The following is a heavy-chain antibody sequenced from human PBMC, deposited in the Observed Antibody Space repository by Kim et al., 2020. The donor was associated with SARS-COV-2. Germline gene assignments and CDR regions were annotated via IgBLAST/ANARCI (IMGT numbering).Heavy chain of an antibody. J-gene: IGHJ6*03. CDR2: IKQDGSEK. V-gene: IGHV3-7*01. CDR3: ARGAGTWDYYYYMDV. CDR1: GFTFSSYW. Sequence: GGSLRLSCAASGFTFSSYWMSWVRQAPGKGLEWVANIKQDGSEKYYVDSVKGRFTISRDNAKNSLYLQMNSLRAEDTAVYYCARGAGTWDYYYYMDVWGKGTTVTVSS. D-gene: IGHD6-13*01.